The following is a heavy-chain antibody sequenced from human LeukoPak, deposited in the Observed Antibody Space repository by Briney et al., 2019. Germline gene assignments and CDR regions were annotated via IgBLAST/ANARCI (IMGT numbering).Heavy chain of an antibody. CDR2: INHSGSA. CDR3: AGWNAHYHFFDY. J-gene: IGHJ4*02. D-gene: IGHD4/OR15-4a*01. Sequence: SETLSLTCAVYNGSLSEYYWSWIRQPPGKGLEWIGEINHSGSATYNPSLQSRVTMSVDTSKNQFSLEASSVTAADTAVYYCAGWNAHYHFFDYWVPGIPLTVSS. CDR1: NGSLSEYY. V-gene: IGHV4-34*01.